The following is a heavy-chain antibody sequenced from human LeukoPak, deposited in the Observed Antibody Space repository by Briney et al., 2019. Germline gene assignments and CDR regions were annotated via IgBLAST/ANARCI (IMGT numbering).Heavy chain of an antibody. V-gene: IGHV4-59*08. J-gene: IGHJ4*02. CDR2: IYYSGST. CDR1: GGSISNYY. Sequence: SETLSLTCTVSGGSISNYYWSWIRQPPGKGLEWIGHIYYSGSTKYNPSLKSRVTISVDTSKNQFSLKPSSVTAADTAVYYCARLGIPYYFDYWGQGTLVTVSS. D-gene: IGHD2-21*01. CDR3: ARLGIPYYFDY.